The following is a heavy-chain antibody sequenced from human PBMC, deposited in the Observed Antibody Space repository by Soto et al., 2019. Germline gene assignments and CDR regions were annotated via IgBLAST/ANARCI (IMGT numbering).Heavy chain of an antibody. CDR2: ISYDGSNK. D-gene: IGHD6-19*01. J-gene: IGHJ4*02. CDR1: GFTFSSYA. Sequence: GGSLRLSCAASGFTFSSYAMHWVRRAPGKGLEWVAVISYDGSNKYYADSVKGRFTISRDNSKNTLYLQMNSLRAEDTAVYYCARQDGYSSARFDYWGQGTLVTVSS. V-gene: IGHV3-30-3*01. CDR3: ARQDGYSSARFDY.